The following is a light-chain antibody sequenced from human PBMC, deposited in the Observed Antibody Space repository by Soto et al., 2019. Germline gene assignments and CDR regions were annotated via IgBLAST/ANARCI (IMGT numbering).Light chain of an antibody. CDR2: GAS. V-gene: IGKV3-20*01. Sequence: EIALTQSPGTLSLSPGERATLSCRASQSVINNYLAWYQLKPGQAPRLLIYGASNRATGIPDRFSGSWSGTDFTLTISRLEPEDFAVCYCQQYGSSPTFGGGTKVDIK. CDR1: QSVINNY. J-gene: IGKJ4*01. CDR3: QQYGSSPT.